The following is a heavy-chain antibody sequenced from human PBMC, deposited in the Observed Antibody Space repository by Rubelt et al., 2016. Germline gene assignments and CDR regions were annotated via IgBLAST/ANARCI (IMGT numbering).Heavy chain of an antibody. Sequence: QLHLQESGPGLVKPSETLSLTCTVSGGSVSATSYYWGWIRQPPGKGLEWIGSVYYSGRTSYSPSLKSRVTISVDTSKNQFSLERTAVTAADTAVYCCARDLSGYNSYWGQGTLVTVSS. D-gene: IGHD5-24*01. CDR3: ARDLSGYNSY. CDR1: GGSVSATSYY. J-gene: IGHJ4*02. CDR2: VYYSGRT. V-gene: IGHV4-39*07.